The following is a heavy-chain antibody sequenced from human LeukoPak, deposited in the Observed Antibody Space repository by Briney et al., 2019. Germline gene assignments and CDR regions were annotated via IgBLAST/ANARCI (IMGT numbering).Heavy chain of an antibody. CDR3: ARERGYDSWSGSRVLFDH. CDR1: GFTFSSYS. V-gene: IGHV3-21*01. CDR2: ISSSSSYI. Sequence: GGSLRLSCAASGFTFSSYSMNWVRQAPGKGLEWVSSISSSSSYIYYADSVKGRFTISRDNAKNSLYLQMNSLRAEDTAVYYCARERGYDSWSGSRVLFDHWGQGTLVTVSS. D-gene: IGHD3-3*01. J-gene: IGHJ4*02.